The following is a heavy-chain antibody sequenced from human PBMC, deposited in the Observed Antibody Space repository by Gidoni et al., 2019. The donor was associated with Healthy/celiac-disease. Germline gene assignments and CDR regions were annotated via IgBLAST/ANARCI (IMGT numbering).Heavy chain of an antibody. Sequence: EVQLVEYGGGLVQPGRSLRLSCAASGFHSDAYAMHWVRKAPGKGLVWVSGISGNSGSIGYADSVKGRFTISRDNAKNSLYLQMNSLRAEDTAVYYCAKGSGYYLYNWFDPWGQGTLVTVSS. J-gene: IGHJ5*02. CDR1: GFHSDAYA. D-gene: IGHD3-3*01. V-gene: IGHV3-9*02. CDR2: ISGNSGSI. CDR3: AKGSGYYLYNWFDP.